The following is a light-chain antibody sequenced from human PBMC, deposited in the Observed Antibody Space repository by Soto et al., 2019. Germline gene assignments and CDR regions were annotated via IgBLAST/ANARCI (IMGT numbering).Light chain of an antibody. J-gene: IGLJ2*01. V-gene: IGLV2-18*02. Sequence: QSALTQPRSVSGSPGQSVTISCTATGSDVGDSSHVSWYQLHPGKAPKLMIYEVNNRPSGVPDRFSGSKSGNTASLTISGLQTEDEADYYCSSYTSSSFVVFGAGTKVTVL. CDR2: EVN. CDR3: SSYTSSSFVV. CDR1: GSDVGDSSH.